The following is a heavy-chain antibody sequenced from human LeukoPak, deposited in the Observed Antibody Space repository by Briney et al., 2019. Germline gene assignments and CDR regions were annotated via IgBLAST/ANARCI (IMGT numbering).Heavy chain of an antibody. CDR2: IYYSWST. Sequence: PSETLSLTCTVSGGSISIYYWSCIRQPPGKGLVCIGYIYYSWSTNYIPSLKSRVTISVDTSKNQFSLKLSSVTAADTAVYYCARETVTTVLDYWGQGTLVTVSS. CDR1: GGSISIYY. V-gene: IGHV4-59*12. CDR3: ARETVTTVLDY. D-gene: IGHD4-17*01. J-gene: IGHJ4*02.